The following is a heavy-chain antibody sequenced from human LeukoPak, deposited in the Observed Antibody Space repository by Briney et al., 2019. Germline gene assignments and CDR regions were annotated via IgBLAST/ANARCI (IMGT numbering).Heavy chain of an antibody. Sequence: GASVKVSCKASGYTLTDYDMHWVRQAPGKGLEWMGRINPNSGGTNYAQKFQGRVTMTRDTSISTVYMELSRLRSDDTAVYYCARVGYYESSGYYEYWGQGTLVTVSS. D-gene: IGHD3-22*01. J-gene: IGHJ4*02. CDR2: INPNSGGT. V-gene: IGHV1-2*06. CDR3: ARVGYYESSGYYEY. CDR1: GYTLTDYD.